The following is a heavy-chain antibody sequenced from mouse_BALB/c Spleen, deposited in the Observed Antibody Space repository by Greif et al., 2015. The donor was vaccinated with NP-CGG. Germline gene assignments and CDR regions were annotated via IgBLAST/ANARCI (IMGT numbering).Heavy chain of an antibody. CDR1: GFTFGSFG. CDR2: ISSGSSTI. Sequence: DGKVEESGGGLVQPGGSRKLSCAASGFTFGSFGMHWVRQAPEKGLEWVAYISSGSSTIYYADTVKGRFTISRDNPKNTLFLQMTSLRSEDTAMYYCARLFDYWGQGTTLTVSS. CDR3: ARLFDY. J-gene: IGHJ2*01. V-gene: IGHV5-17*02.